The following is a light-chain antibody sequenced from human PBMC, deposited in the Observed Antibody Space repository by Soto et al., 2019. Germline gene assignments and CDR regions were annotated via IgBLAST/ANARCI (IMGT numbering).Light chain of an antibody. CDR1: QGVSNS. V-gene: IGKV1-27*01. CDR2: AAS. Sequence: DIQMTQSPSSLSASVGDRVTITCRASQGVSNSLAWYQQKPGKVPKLLIYAASTLQSGVPSRFSGSGSGTDFTLTISRLYPEDVATYCYQNDNRALYTFGHGTKVDIK. J-gene: IGKJ3*01. CDR3: QNDNRALYT.